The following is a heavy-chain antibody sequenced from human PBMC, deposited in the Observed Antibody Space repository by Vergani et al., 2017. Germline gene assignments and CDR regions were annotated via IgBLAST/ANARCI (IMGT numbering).Heavy chain of an antibody. CDR3: ARGRGLLWFGELSDDY. V-gene: IGHV1-3*01. J-gene: IGHJ4*02. CDR2: INAGNGNT. CDR1: GYTFTSYA. D-gene: IGHD3-10*01. Sequence: QVQLVQSGAEVKKPGASVKVSCKASGYTFTSYAMHWVRQAPGQRLEWMGWINAGNGNTKYSQKFQGRVTITRDTSASTASMELSSMRSEDTAVYYCARGRGLLWFGELSDDYWGQGTLVTVSS.